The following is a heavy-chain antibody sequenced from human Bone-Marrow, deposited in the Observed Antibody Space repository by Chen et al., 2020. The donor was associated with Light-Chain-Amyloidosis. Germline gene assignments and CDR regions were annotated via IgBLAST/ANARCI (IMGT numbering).Heavy chain of an antibody. D-gene: IGHD2-21*02. Sequence: QVQLVESGGGVVQPGRSLRLPGAASGFPFSSYGMHWVRQAPGKGLEWGEVIWYDGSKKYYEDSVKGRFTISRDNSKNTLYLQMNSLRAEDTAVYYCATLCGGDCYSGDYWGQGTLVTVSS. V-gene: IGHV3-33*01. CDR1: GFPFSSYG. CDR3: ATLCGGDCYSGDY. CDR2: IWYDGSKK. J-gene: IGHJ4*02.